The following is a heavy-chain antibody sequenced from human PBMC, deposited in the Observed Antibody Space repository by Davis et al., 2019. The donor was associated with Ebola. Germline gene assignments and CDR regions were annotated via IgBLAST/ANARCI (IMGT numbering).Heavy chain of an antibody. Sequence: PSETLSLTCAVSGGSISSGGYSWSWIRQPPGKGLEWIGYIYHSGSTYYNPSLKSRVTISVDRSKNQFSLKLSSVTAADTAVYYCARDPMVQDLLGGEYYYGMDVWGQGTTVTVSS. D-gene: IGHD3-10*01. V-gene: IGHV4-30-2*01. CDR3: ARDPMVQDLLGGEYYYGMDV. J-gene: IGHJ6*02. CDR2: IYHSGST. CDR1: GGSISSGGYS.